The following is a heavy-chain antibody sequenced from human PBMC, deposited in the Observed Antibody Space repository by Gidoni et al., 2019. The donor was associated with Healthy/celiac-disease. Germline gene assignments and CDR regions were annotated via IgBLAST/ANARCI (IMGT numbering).Heavy chain of an antibody. CDR2: ISYDGSNK. V-gene: IGHV3-30-3*01. J-gene: IGHJ4*02. Sequence: QVQLVESGGGVVQPGRSLRLTCAASGFTFSSYAMHWVRQAPGKGLEWGAVISYDGSNKYYADSVKGRFTISRDNSKNTLYLQMNSLRAEDTAVYYCARDYSFIAARLFFGYWGQGTLVTVSS. CDR3: ARDYSFIAARLFFGY. D-gene: IGHD6-6*01. CDR1: GFTFSSYA.